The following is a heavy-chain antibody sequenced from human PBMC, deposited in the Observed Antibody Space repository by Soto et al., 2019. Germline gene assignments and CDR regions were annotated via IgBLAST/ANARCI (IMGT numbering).Heavy chain of an antibody. D-gene: IGHD2-21*02. CDR3: ARNLKKTLRHIVVVTAHYYYGMDV. J-gene: IGHJ6*02. Sequence: ASVKVSCKASGGTFSSYAISWVRQATGQGLEWMGWMNPNSGNTGYAQKFQGRVTMTRNTSISTAYMELSSLRSEDTAVYYCARNLKKTLRHIVVVTAHYYYGMDVWGQGTTVTVSS. CDR2: MNPNSGNT. CDR1: GGTFSSYA. V-gene: IGHV1-8*02.